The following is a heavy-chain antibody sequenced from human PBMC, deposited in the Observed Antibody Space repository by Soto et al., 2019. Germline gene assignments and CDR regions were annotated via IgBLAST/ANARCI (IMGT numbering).Heavy chain of an antibody. J-gene: IGHJ6*02. V-gene: IGHV3-13*01. Sequence: EVQLLESGGGLVQPGGSLRLSCAASGFGFNGYDMHWVRQAPGKNLEWVAAISTAGDTYYLGSVKGRFTISREDAKNSLSLQMNSLRVGDTAVYYCARGGDRFDGMDAWGQGTTVTVSS. CDR2: ISTAGDT. CDR3: ARGGDRFDGMDA. D-gene: IGHD3-16*01. CDR1: GFGFNGYD.